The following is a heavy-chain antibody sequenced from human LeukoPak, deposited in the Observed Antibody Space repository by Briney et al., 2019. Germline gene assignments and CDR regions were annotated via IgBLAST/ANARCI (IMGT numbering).Heavy chain of an antibody. V-gene: IGHV4-59*01. Sequence: SETLSLTCTVSGGSISPYYWSWIRQPPGKGLEWIGYIHYSGSGNYNPSLKSRVTISVDTSKNQFSLKLSSVTAADTAVYYCARAAAAAFDYWGQGTMVTVSS. CDR3: ARAAAAAFDY. D-gene: IGHD6-13*01. CDR2: IHYSGSG. CDR1: GGSISPYY. J-gene: IGHJ3*01.